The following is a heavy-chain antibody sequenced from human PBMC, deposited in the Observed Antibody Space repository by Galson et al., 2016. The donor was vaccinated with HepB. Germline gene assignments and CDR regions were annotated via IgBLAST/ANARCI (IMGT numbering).Heavy chain of an antibody. CDR3: AKEAVARAGSSRDWYFDL. CDR1: GFTFHDYT. Sequence: SLRLSCAASGFTFHDYTIHWVRQPPGKGLEWLSFSRWDASGAYYADSVKGRFSVSRDNSAKSLQLQLSGLTTEDTALYYCAKEAVARAGSSRDWYFDLWGRGTLVTVSS. D-gene: IGHD6-13*01. V-gene: IGHV3-43*01. J-gene: IGHJ2*01. CDR2: SRWDASGA.